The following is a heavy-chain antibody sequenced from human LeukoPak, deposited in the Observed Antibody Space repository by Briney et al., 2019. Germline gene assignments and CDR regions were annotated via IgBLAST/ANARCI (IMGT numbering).Heavy chain of an antibody. CDR2: INHSGST. CDR1: GGSFNGYY. D-gene: IGHD2-15*01. CDR3: ASYCSGGSCYKTLYY. J-gene: IGHJ4*02. Sequence: SETLSLTCAVYGGSFNGYYWSWIRQPPGKGLEWIGEINHSGSTNYNPSLKSRVTISVDTSKNQFSLKLSSVTAADTAVYYCASYCSGGSCYKTLYYWGQGTLVTVSS. V-gene: IGHV4-34*01.